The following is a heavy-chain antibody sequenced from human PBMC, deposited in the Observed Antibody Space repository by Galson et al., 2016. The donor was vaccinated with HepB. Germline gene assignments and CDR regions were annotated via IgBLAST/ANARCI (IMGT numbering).Heavy chain of an antibody. Sequence: SLRLSCAASGFTFGDYSMSWVRQAPGKGLEWVSAISGGGGTTYYAGSVKGRFTISRDNSKNTLYLQMNSLRAEDTAVYYCAKGGMVTPGAEFVSWGQGTLVTVSS. J-gene: IGHJ4*02. CDR1: GFTFGDYS. V-gene: IGHV3-23*01. CDR2: ISGGGGTT. CDR3: AKGGMVTPGAEFVS. D-gene: IGHD2-15*01.